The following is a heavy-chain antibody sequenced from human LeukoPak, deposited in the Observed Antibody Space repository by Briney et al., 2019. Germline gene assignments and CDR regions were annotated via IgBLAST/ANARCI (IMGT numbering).Heavy chain of an antibody. J-gene: IGHJ5*02. D-gene: IGHD2-15*01. CDR2: INPNSGGT. CDR3: ARWGIVVVVAATDARGFDP. Sequence: ASVKVSCMASGYTFTGYYMHWVRQAPGQGLEWMGWINPNSGGTNYAQKFQGRVTMTRDTSISTAYMELSRLRSDDTAVYYCARWGIVVVVAATDARGFDPWGQGTLVTVSS. V-gene: IGHV1-2*02. CDR1: GYTFTGYY.